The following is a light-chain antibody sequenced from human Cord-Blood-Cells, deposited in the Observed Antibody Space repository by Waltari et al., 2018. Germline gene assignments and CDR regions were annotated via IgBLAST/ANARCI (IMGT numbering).Light chain of an antibody. Sequence: QSALTQPPSASGSPGQSVTISCTGTSSDVGGYNYVSGYQQHPGKAPKLMIYEVSKRPSGVPYRFSGSKSGNTASLTVSGLQAEDEADYYCSSYAGSNNWVFGGGTKLTVL. CDR3: SSYAGSNNWV. CDR2: EVS. CDR1: SSDVGGYNY. V-gene: IGLV2-8*01. J-gene: IGLJ3*02.